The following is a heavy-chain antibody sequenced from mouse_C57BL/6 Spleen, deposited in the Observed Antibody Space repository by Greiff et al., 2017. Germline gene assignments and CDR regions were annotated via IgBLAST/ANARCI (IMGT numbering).Heavy chain of an antibody. CDR3: ARRKGYDGYIFDY. D-gene: IGHD2-3*01. Sequence: VQLQQSGPGMVKPSQSLSLTCTVTGYSITSGYDWHWIRHFPGNKLEWMGYISYSGSTNYNPSLKSRISITHDTSKNHFFLKLNSVTTEDTATYYCARRKGYDGYIFDYWGQGTTLTVSS. V-gene: IGHV3-1*01. CDR1: GYSITSGYD. J-gene: IGHJ2*01. CDR2: ISYSGST.